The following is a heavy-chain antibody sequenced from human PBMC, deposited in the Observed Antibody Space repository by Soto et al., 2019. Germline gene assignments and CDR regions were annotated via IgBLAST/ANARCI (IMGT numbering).Heavy chain of an antibody. CDR1: GGTFSSYA. D-gene: IGHD3-22*01. J-gene: IGHJ5*02. CDR3: ARDRGPSSGYYPYWFDP. Sequence: QVQLVQSGAEVKKPGSSVKVSCKASGGTFSSYAITWVRQAPGQGLEWMGGIIPIFGTANYAQKFQGRVTITVEESTSTAYMELSSLRSEDTAVYYCARDRGPSSGYYPYWFDPWGQGPLVTVSS. V-gene: IGHV1-69*12. CDR2: IIPIFGTA.